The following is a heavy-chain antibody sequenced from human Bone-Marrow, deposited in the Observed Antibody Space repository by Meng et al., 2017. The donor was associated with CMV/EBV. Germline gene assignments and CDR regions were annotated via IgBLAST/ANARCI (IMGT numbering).Heavy chain of an antibody. D-gene: IGHD3-3*01. Sequence: GGSLRLSCAASGFTFSDHYMDWVRQAPGKGLEWVGRTRNKANRYTTEYAASVKGRFTISRDDLKNSLYLQMNSLKTEDTAVYYCAKDAANTIFGVAPRTWFDPWGQGTLVTVSS. J-gene: IGHJ5*02. CDR2: TRNKANRYTT. CDR3: AKDAANTIFGVAPRTWFDP. CDR1: GFTFSDHY. V-gene: IGHV3-72*01.